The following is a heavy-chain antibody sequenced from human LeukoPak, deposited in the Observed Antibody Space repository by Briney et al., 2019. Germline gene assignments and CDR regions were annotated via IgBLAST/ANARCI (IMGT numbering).Heavy chain of an antibody. Sequence: SETLSLTCTVSGGSISSGNTSWVWQPAGEGLEWIGRIYTSGSTTYNPSLTSRVTMSEDTSKTQCSLKLSSVTAADAAVYYCARGWSHSSSTSRHDAFDISGQGTMATASS. CDR2: IYTSGST. V-gene: IGHV4-4*07. D-gene: IGHD2-2*01. CDR3: ARGWSHSSSTSRHDAFDI. CDR1: GGSISSGN. J-gene: IGHJ3*02.